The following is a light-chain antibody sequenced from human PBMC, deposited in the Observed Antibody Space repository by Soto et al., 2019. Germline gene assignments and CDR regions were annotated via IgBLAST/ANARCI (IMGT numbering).Light chain of an antibody. V-gene: IGLV2-14*01. J-gene: IGLJ1*01. Sequence: QSALTQPASVSGSPGQSITISCTGTSSDVGGYNYVSWYQQHPGKAPKLMIYEVSNLPSGVSNRFSGSKSGNTASLTISGLQAEDEADYYCRAYTSSSTDVFGTGTKVTDL. CDR2: EVS. CDR1: SSDVGGYNY. CDR3: RAYTSSSTDV.